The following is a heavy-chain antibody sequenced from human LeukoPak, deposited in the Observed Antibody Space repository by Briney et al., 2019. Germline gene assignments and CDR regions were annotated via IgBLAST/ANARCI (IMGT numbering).Heavy chain of an antibody. CDR2: IYYSGRT. J-gene: IGHJ4*02. V-gene: IGHV4-39*01. D-gene: IGHD1-26*01. Sequence: PSETLSLTCTVSGGSISSSSYYWGWGRQPPGRGVEWVGSIYYSGRTYYNPSGKSRVTISVDTSKNQFSLKLSSVTAADTAVYYCAGRGVGARGFDYWGQGTLVTVTS. CDR3: AGRGVGARGFDY. CDR1: GGSISSSSYY.